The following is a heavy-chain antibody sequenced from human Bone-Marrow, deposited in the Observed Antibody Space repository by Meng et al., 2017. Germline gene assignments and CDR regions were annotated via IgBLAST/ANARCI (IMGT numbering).Heavy chain of an antibody. CDR3: ARTTNVRQRNVGHRPLSGNYLAMDV. CDR2: IDWGDDK. D-gene: IGHD1-7*01. V-gene: IGHV2-70*01. Sequence: SGPTPVKPTQTLTLTCTFSGFSLSTSQMGVSWIRQPPGKALEWLAFIDWGDDKFYNTSLKNRHTILKDSSKNQVVLTLTNMDPADTATFYGARTTNVRQRNVGHRPLSGNYLAMDVWGQGTPVTVSS. J-gene: IGHJ6*02. CDR1: GFSLSTSQMG.